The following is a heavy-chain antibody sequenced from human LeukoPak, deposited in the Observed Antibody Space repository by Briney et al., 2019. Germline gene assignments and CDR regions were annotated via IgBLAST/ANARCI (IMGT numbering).Heavy chain of an antibody. J-gene: IGHJ4*02. D-gene: IGHD2-21*02. CDR1: GYTFTSYD. CDR2: MNPNSGNT. Sequence: ASVKVSCKASGYTFTSYDINWVRQATGQGLEWMGWMNPNSGNTGYAQKFQGRATMTRNTSISTAYMELSSLRSEDTAVYYCARPVVTAMHYYFDYWGQGTLVTVSS. V-gene: IGHV1-8*01. CDR3: ARPVVTAMHYYFDY.